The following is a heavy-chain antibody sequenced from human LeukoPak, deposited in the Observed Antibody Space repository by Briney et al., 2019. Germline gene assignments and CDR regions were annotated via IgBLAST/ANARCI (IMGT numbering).Heavy chain of an antibody. D-gene: IGHD6-6*01. V-gene: IGHV3-7*01. Sequence: GGSLRLSCAASGFTFSSYWMSWVRQAPGKGLEWVANIKQDGSEKYYVGSVKGRFTISRDNAKNSLYLQMNSLRAEDTAVYYCARAYRIAAPWGMDVWGQGTTVTVSS. J-gene: IGHJ6*02. CDR3: ARAYRIAAPWGMDV. CDR1: GFTFSSYW. CDR2: IKQDGSEK.